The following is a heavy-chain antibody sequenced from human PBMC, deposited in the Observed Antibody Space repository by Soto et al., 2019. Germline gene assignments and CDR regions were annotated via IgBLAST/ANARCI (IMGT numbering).Heavy chain of an antibody. CDR3: AVVVPPAKATRAEYFQH. CDR2: IIPILGIA. D-gene: IGHD2-2*01. Sequence: QVQLVQSGAEVKKPGSSVKVSCKASGGTFSSYTISWVRQAPGQGLEWMGRIIPILGIANYAQKFQGRVTITADKSTSTAYRELSSLRSEDTAVYYCAVVVPPAKATRAEYFQHWGQGTLVTVSS. V-gene: IGHV1-69*02. J-gene: IGHJ1*01. CDR1: GGTFSSYT.